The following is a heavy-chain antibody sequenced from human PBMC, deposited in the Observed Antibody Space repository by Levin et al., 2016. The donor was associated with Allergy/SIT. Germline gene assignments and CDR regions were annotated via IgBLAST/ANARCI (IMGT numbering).Heavy chain of an antibody. CDR3: ARRDDYRYMDF. Sequence: SETLSLTCAVYGGSFSGYYWSWIRQPPGKGLEWIGQISSSGSTNYNPSLKSRVTISVDTSKNQFSLKVSSVTAADTAVYYCARRDDYRYMDFWGKGTTVTVSS. D-gene: IGHD4-11*01. CDR1: GGSFSGYY. CDR2: ISSSGST. J-gene: IGHJ6*03. V-gene: IGHV4-59*01.